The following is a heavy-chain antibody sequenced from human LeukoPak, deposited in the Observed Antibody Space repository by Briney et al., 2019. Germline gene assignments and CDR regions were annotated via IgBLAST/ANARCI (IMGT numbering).Heavy chain of an antibody. D-gene: IGHD3-22*01. J-gene: IGHJ4*02. Sequence: GGSLSPSCAAQGLTLSNSWMSWAGQPQGKGRGGVARIKPDGSEKYYLDSVKGRFTISRDNAKNSLYLQMNSLRAEDTAVYYCARGYYYDSSGYYIDYWGQGTLVTVSS. CDR1: GLTLSNSW. V-gene: IGHV3-7*04. CDR3: ARGYYYDSSGYYIDY. CDR2: IKPDGSEK.